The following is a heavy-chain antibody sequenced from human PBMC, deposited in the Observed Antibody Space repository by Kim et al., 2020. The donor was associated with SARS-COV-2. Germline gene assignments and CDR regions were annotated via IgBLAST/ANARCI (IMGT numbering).Heavy chain of an antibody. Sequence: GGSLRLSCAASGFTFSSYDMHWVRQATGKGLEWVSAIGTAGDTYYPGSVKGRFTISRENAKNSLYLQMNSLRAGDTAVYYCARVSSGGYDYSYWYFDLWGRGTLVTVSS. CDR2: IGTAGDT. CDR1: GFTFSSYD. D-gene: IGHD5-12*01. J-gene: IGHJ2*01. CDR3: ARVSSGGYDYSYWYFDL. V-gene: IGHV3-13*01.